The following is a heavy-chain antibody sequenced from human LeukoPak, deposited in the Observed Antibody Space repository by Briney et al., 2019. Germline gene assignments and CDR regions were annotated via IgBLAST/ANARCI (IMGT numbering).Heavy chain of an antibody. CDR2: ISGSGGST. D-gene: IGHD1-26*01. V-gene: IGHV3-23*01. Sequence: PGGSPRLSCAASGFTFSSYAMSWVRQAPGKGLEWVSAISGSGGSTYYADSVKGRFTISRDNSKNTLYLQMNSLRAEDTAVYYCAKDETIVGATTFDYWGQGTLVTVSS. CDR3: AKDETIVGATTFDY. J-gene: IGHJ4*02. CDR1: GFTFSSYA.